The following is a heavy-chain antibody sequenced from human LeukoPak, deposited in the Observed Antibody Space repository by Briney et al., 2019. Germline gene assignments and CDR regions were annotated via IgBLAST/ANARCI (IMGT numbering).Heavy chain of an antibody. J-gene: IGHJ5*01. CDR3: ARAGSSPWYTLAADS. CDR1: GGSITGYY. Sequence: PSETLSLTCTVSGGSITGYYWSWIRQPPGEGLEWIAYISYIGYINYDPSLKSRVTISLDTSKNQFSLKLNSVTAADTAVYFCARAGSSPWYTLAADSWGQGTLVTVSS. D-gene: IGHD2-15*01. V-gene: IGHV4-59*01. CDR2: ISYIGYI.